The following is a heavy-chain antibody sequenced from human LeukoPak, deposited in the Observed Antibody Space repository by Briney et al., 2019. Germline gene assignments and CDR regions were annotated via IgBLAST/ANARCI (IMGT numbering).Heavy chain of an antibody. V-gene: IGHV3-30*02. Sequence: GGSLRLSCAASGFTFSSYAMSWVRQAPGKGLEWVAYIQYDGSNEQYADSVKGRFSISRDSSKNILYLQMNSLRAEDTAVYYCAKDRCSNGVGCYYYYMDVWGKGTTVTISS. CDR2: IQYDGSNE. D-gene: IGHD2-8*01. J-gene: IGHJ6*03. CDR3: AKDRCSNGVGCYYYYMDV. CDR1: GFTFSSYA.